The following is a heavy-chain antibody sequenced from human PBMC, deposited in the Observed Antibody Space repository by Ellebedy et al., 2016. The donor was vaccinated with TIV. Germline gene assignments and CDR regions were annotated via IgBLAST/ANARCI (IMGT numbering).Heavy chain of an antibody. J-gene: IGHJ6*03. CDR1: GITISNNF. V-gene: IGHV3-66*01. Sequence: GGSLRLXXEASGITISNNFMRWVRQAPGKGLEWVSLIYSGGGTSYADSVKDRFIISRDTSKNTLYLQMNSLRAEDTGVYYCARVFKERFSSGLYYYMDVWGKGTTVTVSS. CDR2: IYSGGGT. D-gene: IGHD1-1*01. CDR3: ARVFKERFSSGLYYYMDV.